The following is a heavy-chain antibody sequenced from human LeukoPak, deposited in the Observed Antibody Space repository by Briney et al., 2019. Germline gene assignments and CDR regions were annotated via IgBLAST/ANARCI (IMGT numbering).Heavy chain of an antibody. CDR1: GFAFSSYA. D-gene: IGHD3-22*01. CDR3: ASSVVVIGTFDY. J-gene: IGHJ4*02. V-gene: IGHV3-30-3*01. Sequence: GGSLRLSCAASGFAFSSYAMHWVRQAPGKGLEWVAVISYDESNKYYADSVKGRFTISRDNSKNTLYLQMNSLRAEDTAVYYCASSVVVIGTFDYWGQGTLVTVSS. CDR2: ISYDESNK.